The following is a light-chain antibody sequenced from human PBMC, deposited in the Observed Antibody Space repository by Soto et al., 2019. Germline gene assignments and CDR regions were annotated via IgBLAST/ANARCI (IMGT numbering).Light chain of an antibody. J-gene: IGLJ2*01. CDR3: CSYAGSWYVL. CDR2: DVS. CDR1: SSDVGGYNY. V-gene: IGLV2-11*01. Sequence: QSALTQPRSVSGSPGQSVTISCTGTSSDVGGYNYVSWYQQHPGKAPKLIIYDVSERPSGVPDRFSGSKSGNTASLTISGLQAEDEADYYCCSYAGSWYVLFGGGTKVTVL.